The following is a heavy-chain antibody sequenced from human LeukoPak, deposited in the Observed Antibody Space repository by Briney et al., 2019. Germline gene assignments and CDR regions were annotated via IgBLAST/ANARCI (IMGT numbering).Heavy chain of an antibody. CDR1: GYSFTSYW. Sequence: SGESLKISCKGSGYSFTSYWIGWVRQMPGKGLEWMGIIYPGDSDTRYSPSFQGQVTISADKSISTAYLQWSSLKASDTAMYYCARRVATYYYDSSGYVDPWGQGTLVTVSS. D-gene: IGHD3-22*01. CDR3: ARRVATYYYDSSGYVDP. J-gene: IGHJ5*02. CDR2: IYPGDSDT. V-gene: IGHV5-51*01.